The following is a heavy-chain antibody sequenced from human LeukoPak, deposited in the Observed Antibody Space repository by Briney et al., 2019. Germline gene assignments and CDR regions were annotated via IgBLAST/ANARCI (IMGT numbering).Heavy chain of an antibody. Sequence: SETLSLTCTVSGGSISSSSYYWGWIRQPPGKGLEWIGSIYYSGSTYYNPSLKSRVTISVDTSKNQFSLKLSSVTAADTAVYYCARLTIWSSSWFDCWGQGTLVTVSS. D-gene: IGHD6-13*01. CDR3: ARLTIWSSSWFDC. CDR2: IYYSGST. V-gene: IGHV4-39*01. J-gene: IGHJ4*02. CDR1: GGSISSSSYY.